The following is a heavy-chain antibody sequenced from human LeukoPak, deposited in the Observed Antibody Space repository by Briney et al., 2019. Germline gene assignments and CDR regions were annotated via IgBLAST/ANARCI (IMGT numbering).Heavy chain of an antibody. J-gene: IGHJ4*02. CDR2: IYPGDSDT. D-gene: IGHD2-15*01. V-gene: IGHV5-51*01. Sequence: GESLKISCKGSGYSFTSYWIGWVRPRPGKGLEWMGIIYPGDSDTRYSPSFQGQVTISVDKSISTAYLQWSSLKASDTAVYYCARLPNDTPFDYWGQGTLVTVSS. CDR3: ARLPNDTPFDY. CDR1: GYSFTSYW.